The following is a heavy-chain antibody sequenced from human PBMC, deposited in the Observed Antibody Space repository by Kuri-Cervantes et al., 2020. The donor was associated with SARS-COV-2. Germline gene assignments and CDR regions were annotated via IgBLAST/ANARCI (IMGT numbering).Heavy chain of an antibody. Sequence: SETLSLTCTASGDSITSSSYDWGWSRQSPGKGLEWLWSIYYTGKTYYNPSVKSRATLSENTSKKQLSLKLNSVTAADTAVYYFTRHIKITGQYHGFPYFDYWGQGTVVTVSS. J-gene: IGHJ4*02. V-gene: IGHV4-39*01. CDR1: GDSITSSSYD. D-gene: IGHD3-10*01. CDR3: TRHIKITGQYHGFPYFDY. CDR2: IYYTGKT.